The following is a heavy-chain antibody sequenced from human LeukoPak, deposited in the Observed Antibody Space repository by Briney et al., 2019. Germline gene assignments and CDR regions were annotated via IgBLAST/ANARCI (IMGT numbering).Heavy chain of an antibody. V-gene: IGHV3-33*01. CDR1: GFTFSSYG. Sequence: GGSLRLSCAASGFTFSSYGMHWVRQAPGKGLEWVAVIWYDGSNKYYADSVKGRFTISRDNSKNTLYLQMNSLRAEDTAVYYCARGPGSGHYFDYWGQGTLVTVSS. CDR2: IWYDGSNK. D-gene: IGHD2-15*01. J-gene: IGHJ4*02. CDR3: ARGPGSGHYFDY.